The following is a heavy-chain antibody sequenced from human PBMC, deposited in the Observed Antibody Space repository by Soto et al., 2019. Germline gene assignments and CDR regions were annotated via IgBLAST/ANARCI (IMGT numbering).Heavy chain of an antibody. CDR1: GYSFTSYW. CDR3: ARRRKALHLYGMDV. J-gene: IGHJ6*02. Sequence: GESLKISCKGSGYSFTSYWISWVRQMPGKGLEWMGRIDPSDSYTNYSPSFQGHVTISADKSISTAYPQWSSLKASDTAMYYCARRRKALHLYGMDVWGQGTTVTVSS. CDR2: IDPSDSYT. V-gene: IGHV5-10-1*01.